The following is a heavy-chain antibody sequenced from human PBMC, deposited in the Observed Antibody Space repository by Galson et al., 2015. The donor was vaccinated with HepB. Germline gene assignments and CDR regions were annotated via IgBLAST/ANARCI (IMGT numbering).Heavy chain of an antibody. CDR3: AKDVVTAAMFYYYYMDV. V-gene: IGHV3-30*18. J-gene: IGHJ6*03. Sequence: SLRLSCATSGFTFSHHGMHWVRQAPGKGLEWVAVISYEGTNKYYADSVKGRFTISRDNSKNTLYLQMNSLRAEDTAVYYCAKDVVTAAMFYYYYMDVWGKGTTVIVSS. CDR1: GFTFSHHG. CDR2: ISYEGTNK. D-gene: IGHD2-2*01.